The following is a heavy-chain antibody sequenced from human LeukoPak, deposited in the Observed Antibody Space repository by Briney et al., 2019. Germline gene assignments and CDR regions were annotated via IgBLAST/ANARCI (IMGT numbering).Heavy chain of an antibody. V-gene: IGHV3-48*04. Sequence: GESLRLSCAASGFTFSSYSMTWVRQTPGKGLEWISYISRDSDTTYYADAVKGRFTISRDNAKNSLYLQMNSLRAEDTAVYYCARANWGSFDYWGQGTLVTVSS. D-gene: IGHD7-27*01. CDR1: GFTFSSYS. J-gene: IGHJ4*02. CDR3: ARANWGSFDY. CDR2: ISRDSDTT.